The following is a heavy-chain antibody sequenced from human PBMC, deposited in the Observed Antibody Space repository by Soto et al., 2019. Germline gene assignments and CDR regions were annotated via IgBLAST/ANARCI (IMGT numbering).Heavy chain of an antibody. Sequence: LSLTCTVSGGSISSSSYYWGWIRQPPGKGLEWIGSIYYSGSTYYNPSLKSRVTISVDTSKNQFSLKLSSVTAADTAVYYCARYTLNWFDPWGQGTLVTVSS. J-gene: IGHJ5*02. CDR3: ARYTLNWFDP. CDR1: GGSISSSSYY. CDR2: IYYSGST. V-gene: IGHV4-39*01. D-gene: IGHD2-2*02.